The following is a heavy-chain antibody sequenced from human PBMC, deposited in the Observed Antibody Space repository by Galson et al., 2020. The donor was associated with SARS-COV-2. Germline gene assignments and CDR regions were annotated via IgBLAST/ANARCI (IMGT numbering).Heavy chain of an antibody. CDR2: IWYDGSNK. D-gene: IGHD3-10*01. CDR1: GFTFSSYG. J-gene: IGHJ5*02. V-gene: IGHV3-33*01. CDR3: ARDAITMVRGVIMPGWFDP. Sequence: TGGSLRLSCAASGFTFSSYGMHWVRQAPGKGLEWVAVIWYDGSNKYYADSVKGRFTISRDNSKNTLYLQMNSLRAEDTAVYYCARDAITMVRGVIMPGWFDPWGQGTLVTVSS.